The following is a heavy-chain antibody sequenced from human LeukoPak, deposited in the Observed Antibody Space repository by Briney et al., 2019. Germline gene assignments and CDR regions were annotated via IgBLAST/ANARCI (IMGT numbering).Heavy chain of an antibody. CDR3: SGGYCSSTSCYKYYYYYMDV. D-gene: IGHD2-2*01. V-gene: IGHV3-49*04. CDR1: GFTFGDYA. Sequence: PGRSLRLSCTASGFTFGDYAMSWVRQAPGKGLEWVGFIRSKAYGGTTEHAASVKGRFTISRDDSKSIAYLQMNSLKTEDTAVYYCSGGYCSSTSCYKYYYYYMDVWGKGTTVTVSS. CDR2: IRSKAYGGTT. J-gene: IGHJ6*03.